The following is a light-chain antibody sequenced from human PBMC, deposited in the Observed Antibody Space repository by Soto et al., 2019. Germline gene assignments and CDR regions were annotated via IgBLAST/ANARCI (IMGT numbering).Light chain of an antibody. CDR1: SSDVGGYNY. J-gene: IGLJ3*02. CDR2: EVS. CDR3: SSYASTSPWV. V-gene: IGLV2-14*01. Sequence: QSVLTQPASVSGSPGQSITISCTGTSSDVGGYNYVSWYQQHPGKAPRLMIYEVSYRPSGVSNRFSGPKSGNTASLTISGLQAEDEADYYCSSYASTSPWVFGGGTKLTVL.